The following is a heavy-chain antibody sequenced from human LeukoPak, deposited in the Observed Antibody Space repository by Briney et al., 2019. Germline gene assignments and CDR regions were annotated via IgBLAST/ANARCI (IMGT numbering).Heavy chain of an antibody. V-gene: IGHV1-3*01. CDR1: GYTFTIYA. D-gene: IGHD6-19*01. Sequence: ASVKVSCKASGYTFTIYAMHWVRQAPGQRLEWMGWINADNGNTKYSPKFQGRVTITRDTSATTAYMELSSLRSEDTAVYYCARGPYSNGWYPYAFDIWGQGTMVTVSS. J-gene: IGHJ3*02. CDR2: INADNGNT. CDR3: ARGPYSNGWYPYAFDI.